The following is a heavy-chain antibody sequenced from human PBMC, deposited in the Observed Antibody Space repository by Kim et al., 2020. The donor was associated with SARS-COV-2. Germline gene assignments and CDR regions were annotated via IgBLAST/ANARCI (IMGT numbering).Heavy chain of an antibody. Sequence: SDTRYSPSFQGQVTISADKSISTAYLQWSSLKASDTAMYYCARHADSSGHWGQGTLVTVSS. V-gene: IGHV5-51*01. CDR2: SDT. CDR3: ARHADSSGH. J-gene: IGHJ4*02. D-gene: IGHD3-22*01.